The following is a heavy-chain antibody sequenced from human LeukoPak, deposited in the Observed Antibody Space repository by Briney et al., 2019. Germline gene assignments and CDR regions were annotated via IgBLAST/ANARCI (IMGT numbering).Heavy chain of an antibody. V-gene: IGHV3-23*01. D-gene: IGHD3-22*01. J-gene: IGHJ3*02. Sequence: GGSLRLSCAASGFTFSSYAMSWVRQAPGKGLEWVSAISGSGGSTYYADSVKGRFTISRDNSKNTLYLQMNSLRAEDTAVYYCAKDTPGNYDSSPLYDIWGQGTMVTVSS. CDR1: GFTFSSYA. CDR3: AKDTPGNYDSSPLYDI. CDR2: ISGSGGST.